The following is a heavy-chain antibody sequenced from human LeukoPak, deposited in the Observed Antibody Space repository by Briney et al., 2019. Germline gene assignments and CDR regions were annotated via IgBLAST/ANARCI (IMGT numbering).Heavy chain of an antibody. CDR3: ARGLGPYGSGSSPFDY. D-gene: IGHD3-10*01. V-gene: IGHV1-69*02. Sequence: EASVKVSCKASGGTFSSYTISWVRQAPGQGLEWMGRIIPILGIANYAQKFQGRVTITADKSTSTAYMELSSLRSEDTAVYYCARGLGPYGSGSSPFDYWGQGTLVTVSS. CDR2: IIPILGIA. CDR1: GGTFSSYT. J-gene: IGHJ4*02.